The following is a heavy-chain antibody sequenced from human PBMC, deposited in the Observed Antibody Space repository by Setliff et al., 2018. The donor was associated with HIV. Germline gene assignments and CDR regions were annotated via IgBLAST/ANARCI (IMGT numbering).Heavy chain of an antibody. D-gene: IGHD1-26*01. CDR3: ARRGVGATHRFFNY. CDR2: IYYSGST. J-gene: IGHJ4*02. V-gene: IGHV4-39*07. CDR1: GGSISSSSYY. Sequence: KASETLSLTCTVSGGSISSSSYYWGWIRQPPGKGLEWIGSIYYSGSTYYNPSLKSRVTISLDTSKSQFSLKLNSVTAADTAIYFCARRGVGATHRFFNYWGQGTLVTVSS.